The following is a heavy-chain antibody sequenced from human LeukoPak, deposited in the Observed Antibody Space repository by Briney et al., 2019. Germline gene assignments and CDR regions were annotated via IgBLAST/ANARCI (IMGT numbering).Heavy chain of an antibody. D-gene: IGHD2-2*01. CDR1: GFTFSSYG. CDR2: IRYDGSNK. J-gene: IGHJ4*02. V-gene: IGHV3-30*02. Sequence: GGSLRLSCAASGFTFSSYGMHWVRQAPGKGLEWVAFIRYDGSNKYYADSVKGRFTISRDNSKNTLYLQMNSLRAEDTAVYYCAKDRHQLLTHYFDYWGQGTLVTVSS. CDR3: AKDRHQLLTHYFDY.